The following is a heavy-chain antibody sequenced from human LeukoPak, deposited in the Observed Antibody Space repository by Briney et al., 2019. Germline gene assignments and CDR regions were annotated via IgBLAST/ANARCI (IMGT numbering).Heavy chain of an antibody. CDR2: ISYDASDQ. D-gene: IGHD1-26*01. CDR1: GFTLSNYG. V-gene: IGHV3-30*18. J-gene: IGHJ4*02. CDR3: AKAQGTLWAAFDY. Sequence: PGGPLRLSCAASGFTLSNYGMHWVRQAPGKGLEWVAVISYDASDQYYADSVKGRFTISRDNSKNTLYMQVNSLRAEDTAVYYCAKAQGTLWAAFDYWGQGTLVTVSS.